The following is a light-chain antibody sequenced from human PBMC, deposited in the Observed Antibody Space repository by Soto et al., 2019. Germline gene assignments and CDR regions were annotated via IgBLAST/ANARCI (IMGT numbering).Light chain of an antibody. J-gene: IGLJ3*02. CDR3: TSFTNSRTVV. CDR1: TGDIGTYNY. Sequence: QSALTQPASVSGSPGQSITISCTGTTGDIGTYNYVSWYQHHSDKAPRLMIYEVSNRPSGVSNRFSGSKSGNTASLTISGLQDEDEADYYCTSFTNSRTVVFGGGTKLTVL. V-gene: IGLV2-14*01. CDR2: EVS.